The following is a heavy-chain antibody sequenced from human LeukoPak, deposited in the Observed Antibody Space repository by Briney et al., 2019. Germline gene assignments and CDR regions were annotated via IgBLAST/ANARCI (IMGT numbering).Heavy chain of an antibody. Sequence: PSETLSLTCTVSGVSISSYYWSWIRQPPGKGLEWIGYIYYSGSTNYNPSLKSRVTISVDTSKNQFSLKLSSVTAADTAVYYCARVVGGNWSGDYYYYGMDVWGQGTMVTVSS. V-gene: IGHV4-59*12. CDR1: GVSISSYY. CDR3: ARVVGGNWSGDYYYYGMDV. J-gene: IGHJ6*02. D-gene: IGHD3-10*01. CDR2: IYYSGST.